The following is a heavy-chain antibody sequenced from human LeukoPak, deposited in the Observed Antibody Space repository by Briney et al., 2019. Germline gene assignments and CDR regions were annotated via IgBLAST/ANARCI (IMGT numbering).Heavy chain of an antibody. CDR2: IIPIFGTA. CDR3: ARAPVGATAVTRFPEYYFDY. D-gene: IGHD1-26*01. Sequence: SVKVSCKASGGTFSSYAISWVRQAPGQGLEWMGGIIPIFGTANYAQKFQGRVTITRDTSASTAYMELSSLRSEDTAVYYCARAPVGATAVTRFPEYYFDYWGQGTLVTVSS. J-gene: IGHJ4*02. V-gene: IGHV1-69*05. CDR1: GGTFSSYA.